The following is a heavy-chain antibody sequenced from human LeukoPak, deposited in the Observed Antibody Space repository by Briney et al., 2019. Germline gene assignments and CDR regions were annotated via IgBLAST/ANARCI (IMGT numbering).Heavy chain of an antibody. Sequence: GGSLRLSCSASGFTFSRYAMHWVRQAPGKGLEYVSGINDNGGRTHYGDSVKGRFTISRDNSKNTVYLQMNSLRAEDTAMYYCAPEGPVFGVRGQGSLVTVSS. CDR2: INDNGGRT. CDR3: APEGPVFGV. V-gene: IGHV3-64*04. J-gene: IGHJ4*02. CDR1: GFTFSRYA. D-gene: IGHD3-3*01.